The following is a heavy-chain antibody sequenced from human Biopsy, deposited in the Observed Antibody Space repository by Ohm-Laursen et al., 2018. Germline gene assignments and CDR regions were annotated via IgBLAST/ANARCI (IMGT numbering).Heavy chain of an antibody. CDR1: GFTFSNSG. Sequence: SLRLSCAASGFTFSNSGMHWVRLAPGKGLEWVAAISYDGSKTDYGDSVKGRLNISRDNSKNTLDLQMSSLRVEDTAVYFCAKDKGTFNFYYYGMDVWGQGTTVTVSS. CDR3: AKDKGTFNFYYYGMDV. V-gene: IGHV3-30*18. CDR2: ISYDGSKT. J-gene: IGHJ6*02. D-gene: IGHD2/OR15-2a*01.